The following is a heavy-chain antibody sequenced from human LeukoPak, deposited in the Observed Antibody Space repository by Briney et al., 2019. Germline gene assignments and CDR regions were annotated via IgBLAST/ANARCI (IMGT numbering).Heavy chain of an antibody. D-gene: IGHD6-13*01. V-gene: IGHV3-23*01. CDR2: MSGSGGST. Sequence: GGSLRLSCAASEFTFSSYAMNWVRQAPGKGLEWVSAMSGSGGSTYYADSVKGRFTISRDNSKNTLYLQMNSLRAEDTAVYYCARIAAAGTYNWFDPWGQGTLVTVSS. CDR3: ARIAAAGTYNWFDP. J-gene: IGHJ5*02. CDR1: EFTFSSYA.